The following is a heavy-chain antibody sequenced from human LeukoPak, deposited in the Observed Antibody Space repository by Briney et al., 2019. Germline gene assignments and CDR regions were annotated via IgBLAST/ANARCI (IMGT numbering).Heavy chain of an antibody. CDR3: AKEIYSSKWGVFDY. CDR2: ISYDGDNK. J-gene: IGHJ4*02. V-gene: IGHV3-30*18. D-gene: IGHD6-13*01. CDR1: GFTFSSYG. Sequence: PGGSLRLSCAASGFTFSSYGMHWVRQAPGKGLEWVAIISYDGDNKYYADSVKGRFTISRDNSENTLYLQMNSLRAEDTAVYYCAKEIYSSKWGVFDYWGQGTLVTVSS.